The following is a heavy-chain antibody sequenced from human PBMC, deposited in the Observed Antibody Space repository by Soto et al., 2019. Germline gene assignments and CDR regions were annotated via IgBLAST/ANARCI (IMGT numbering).Heavy chain of an antibody. CDR2: MNPNSGNT. J-gene: IGHJ4*02. D-gene: IGHD3-16*02. CDR3: VRGRVMITFGVVIVIDY. V-gene: IGHV1-8*02. CDR1: GYTFTSYG. Sequence: ASVKVSCKASGYTFTSYGISWVRQATGQGLEWMGWMNPNSGNTGYAQKFQGRVTMTGNTSITTAYMELSSLRSEDTAVYYCVRGRVMITFGVVIVIDYWGQGSPVTVSS.